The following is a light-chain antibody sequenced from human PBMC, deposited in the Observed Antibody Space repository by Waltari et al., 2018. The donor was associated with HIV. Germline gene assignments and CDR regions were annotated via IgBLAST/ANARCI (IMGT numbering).Light chain of an antibody. CDR3: QSYDSSLDGWV. CDR1: SPNFGTGSD. CDR2: RNT. J-gene: IGLJ3*02. Sequence: QSVLTQPPSVSGAPGQRVTIPCTGPSPNFGTGSDAHWYQHVPGTAPRLLIFRNTDRPSGVPDRFSGSRSGISASLAITGLQAEDEAHYYCQSYDSSLDGWVFGGGTTLTVL. V-gene: IGLV1-40*01.